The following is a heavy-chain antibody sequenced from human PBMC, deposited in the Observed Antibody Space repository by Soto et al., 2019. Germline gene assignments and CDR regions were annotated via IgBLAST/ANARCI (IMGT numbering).Heavy chain of an antibody. V-gene: IGHV3-30*18. CDR2: ISYDGSFD. Sequence: QVHLVESGGGVVQPGRSLRLSCAGSGFAFGNYGMYWVRQAPGKGLEEVAVISYDGSFDSYSKSVKGRFTISRDNSKNTLYLQMNGLRADDSGVYYCAKDSGYGPWNYLATRGFDNWGQGTLVTVSS. D-gene: IGHD3-10*01. CDR3: AKDSGYGPWNYLATRGFDN. CDR1: GFAFGNYG. J-gene: IGHJ4*02.